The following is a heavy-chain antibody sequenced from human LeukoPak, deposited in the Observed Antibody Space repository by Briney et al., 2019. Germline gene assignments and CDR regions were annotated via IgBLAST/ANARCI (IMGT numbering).Heavy chain of an antibody. Sequence: GGSLRLSCAASGFTFSSYAMSWVRQAPEKGLEWVSGISGSGDNTYYADSVKGRFTISRDNSKNTLYLQMNSLRAEDTAVYYCAKRSSSGWYGFFDYWGQGTLVTVSS. CDR3: AKRSSSGWYGFFDY. V-gene: IGHV3-23*01. CDR1: GFTFSSYA. D-gene: IGHD6-19*01. J-gene: IGHJ4*02. CDR2: ISGSGDNT.